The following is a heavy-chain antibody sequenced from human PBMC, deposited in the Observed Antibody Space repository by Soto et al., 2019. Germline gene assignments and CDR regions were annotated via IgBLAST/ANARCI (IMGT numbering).Heavy chain of an antibody. Sequence: GGSLRLSCAASGFNFNSYTINWVRQAPGKRLEWLSSISSSGYIFSTDSVRGRFTISRDNAKNSVYLQINSLRAEDTAVYFCAREGPDIVATLFDYWGQGTLVTVSS. J-gene: IGHJ4*02. D-gene: IGHD5-12*01. CDR1: GFNFNSYT. CDR3: AREGPDIVATLFDY. CDR2: ISSSGYI. V-gene: IGHV3-21*01.